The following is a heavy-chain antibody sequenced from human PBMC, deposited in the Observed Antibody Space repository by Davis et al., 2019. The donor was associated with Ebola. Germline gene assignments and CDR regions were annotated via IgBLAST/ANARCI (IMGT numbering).Heavy chain of an antibody. CDR1: GGPFTGYY. CDR2: IYYSGST. Sequence: SETLSLTCAVSGGPFTGYYWGWIRQPPGKGLEWIGSIYYSGSTYYNPSLKSRVTISVDTSKNQFSLKLSSVTAADTAVYYCASSIVGATKQFDYWGQGTLVTVSS. J-gene: IGHJ4*02. V-gene: IGHV4-39*01. CDR3: ASSIVGATKQFDY. D-gene: IGHD1-26*01.